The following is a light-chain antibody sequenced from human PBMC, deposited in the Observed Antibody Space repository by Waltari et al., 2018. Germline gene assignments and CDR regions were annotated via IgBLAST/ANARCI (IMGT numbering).Light chain of an antibody. CDR3: QQSYTTPWT. CDR1: QPVLYSANNKNY. CDR2: LAS. J-gene: IGKJ1*01. V-gene: IGKV4-1*01. Sequence: DIVMTQSPDSLAVSLGERATIPCKSSQPVLYSANNKNYLAWYQQKPGQPPKLLIYLASTRESGVPDRFSGSGSGTDFTLTISSLQAEDVAVYYCQQSYTTPWTFGQGTKVEIK.